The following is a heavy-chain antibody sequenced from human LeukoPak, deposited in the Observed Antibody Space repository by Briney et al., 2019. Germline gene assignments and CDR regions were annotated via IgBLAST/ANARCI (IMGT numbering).Heavy chain of an antibody. CDR2: IYYSGST. CDR1: GGSFSGYY. D-gene: IGHD3-10*01. CDR3: ARADYYGSGSYYGLLFDY. J-gene: IGHJ4*02. V-gene: IGHV4-59*01. Sequence: ASETLSLTCAVYGGSFSGYYWSWIRQPPGKGLEWIGYIYYSGSTNYNPSLKSRVTISVDTSKNQFSLKLSSVTAADTAVYYCARADYYGSGSYYGLLFDYWGQGTLVTVSS.